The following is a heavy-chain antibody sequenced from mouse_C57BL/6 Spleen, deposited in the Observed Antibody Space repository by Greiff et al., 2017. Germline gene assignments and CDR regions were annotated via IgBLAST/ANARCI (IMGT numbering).Heavy chain of an antibody. V-gene: IGHV5-4*01. CDR1: GFTFSSYA. D-gene: IGHD3-2*02. J-gene: IGHJ2*01. Sequence: DVKLQESGGGLVKPGGSLKLSCAASGFTFSSYAMSWVRQTPEKRLEWVATISDGGSYTYYPDNVKGRFTISRDNAKNNLYLQMSHLKSEDTAMYYCARDQGTSFDYWGQGTTLTVSS. CDR3: ARDQGTSFDY. CDR2: ISDGGSYT.